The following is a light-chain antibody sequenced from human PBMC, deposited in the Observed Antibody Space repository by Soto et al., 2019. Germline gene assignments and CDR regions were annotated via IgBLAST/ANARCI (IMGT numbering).Light chain of an antibody. J-gene: IGKJ3*01. CDR2: AAS. CDR1: QGSSSW. CDR3: QQANSFPFT. Sequence: DIQMTQSPSFASPSIGDRVTITCRASQGSSSWLAWYEQNSGKAPKLMIYAASSLQSGVPSRFSGSGSGTDFTLTISSLQPEDFATYYCQQANSFPFTSGPGTKVDIK. V-gene: IGKV1-12*01.